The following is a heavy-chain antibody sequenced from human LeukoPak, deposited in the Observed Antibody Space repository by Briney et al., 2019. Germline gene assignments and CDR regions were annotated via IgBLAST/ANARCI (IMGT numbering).Heavy chain of an antibody. J-gene: IGHJ4*02. Sequence: SETLSLTCTVSGGSISSGDYYWSWIRQPPGKGLEWIGYIYYSGSTYYNPSLKSRVTISVDRSKNQFSLKLSSVTAADTAVYYCARHSLILTGYPFDFWGQGTLVTVSS. D-gene: IGHD3-9*01. CDR1: GGSISSGDYY. CDR3: ARHSLILTGYPFDF. CDR2: IYYSGST. V-gene: IGHV4-30-4*08.